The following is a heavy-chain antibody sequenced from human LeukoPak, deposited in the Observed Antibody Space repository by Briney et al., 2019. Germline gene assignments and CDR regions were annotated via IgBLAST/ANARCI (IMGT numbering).Heavy chain of an antibody. V-gene: IGHV1-2*02. Sequence: ASVKVSCKASGYTFTGYYMHWVRQAPGQGLGWMGWINPNSGGTNYAQKFQGRVTMTRDTSISTAYMELSRLRSDDTAVYYCARGGWELPIEDAFDIWGQGTMVTVSS. CDR3: ARGGWELPIEDAFDI. CDR2: INPNSGGT. J-gene: IGHJ3*02. CDR1: GYTFTGYY. D-gene: IGHD1-26*01.